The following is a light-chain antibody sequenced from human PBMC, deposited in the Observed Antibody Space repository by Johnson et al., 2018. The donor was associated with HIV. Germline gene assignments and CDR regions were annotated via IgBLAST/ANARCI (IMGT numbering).Light chain of an antibody. J-gene: IGLJ1*01. CDR3: GTWDSSLRVGF. CDR2: ENN. Sequence: QSALTQPPSVSAAPGQKVTISCSGSSSNIGNNYVSWYQQLPGTAPKLLIYENNKRPSGIPDRFSGSKSGTSATLGITGLQTGDEAEYYCGTWDSSLRVGFFGTGTKVTVL. CDR1: SSNIGNNY. V-gene: IGLV1-51*02.